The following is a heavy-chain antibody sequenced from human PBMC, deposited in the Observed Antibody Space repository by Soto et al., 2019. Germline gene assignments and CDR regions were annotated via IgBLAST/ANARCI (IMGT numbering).Heavy chain of an antibody. CDR1: GFTFSSYW. V-gene: IGHV3-7*01. D-gene: IGHD2-15*01. Sequence: GGSLRLSCAASGFTFSSYWMSWVRQAPGKGLEWVANIKQDGSEKYYVDSVKGRFTISRDNAKNSLYLQMNSLRAEDTAVYYCARAPVGVVVAAELHFDYWGQGTLVTVSS. J-gene: IGHJ4*02. CDR3: ARAPVGVVVAAELHFDY. CDR2: IKQDGSEK.